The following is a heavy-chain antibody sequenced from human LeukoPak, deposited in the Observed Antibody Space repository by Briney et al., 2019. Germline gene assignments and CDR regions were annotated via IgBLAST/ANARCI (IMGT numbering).Heavy chain of an antibody. J-gene: IGHJ4*02. Sequence: SETLSLTCAVYGGSFSGYYWSWVRQPPGEGLEWIGEINHSGGTNCNPSLKSRVTISVDTSKNQFSLKLSSVTAADTAVYYCARGGKYCSSTTCYVAYWDQGALVTVSS. CDR2: INHSGGT. D-gene: IGHD2-2*01. CDR1: GGSFSGYY. V-gene: IGHV4-34*01. CDR3: ARGGKYCSSTTCYVAY.